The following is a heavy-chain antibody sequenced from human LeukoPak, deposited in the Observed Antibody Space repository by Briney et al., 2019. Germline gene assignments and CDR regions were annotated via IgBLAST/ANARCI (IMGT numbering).Heavy chain of an antibody. CDR3: ARALVGATTTGY. D-gene: IGHD1-26*01. J-gene: IGHJ4*02. V-gene: IGHV3-30-3*01. CDR1: GFTFSSYA. CDR2: ISYDGSNE. Sequence: GGSLRLSCAASGFTFSSYAMHWVRQAPGKGLEWVAVISYDGSNEYYADSVKGRFTISRDNSKNTLYLQMNSLRAEDTAVYYCARALVGATTTGYWGQGTLVTVSS.